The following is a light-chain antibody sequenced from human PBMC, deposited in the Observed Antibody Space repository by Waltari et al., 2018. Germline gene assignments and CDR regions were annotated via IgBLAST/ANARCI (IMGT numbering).Light chain of an antibody. Sequence: ILLTQSPGTLSLSPGGTATLSCRASAIVSADYLAWYQQKPGQPPRLLIYDVSRRATGVPDRFSGSGSGTDFSLTINRLEPEDFAVYYCQQYGGLPWTFGQGTKVDIK. J-gene: IGKJ1*01. V-gene: IGKV3-20*01. CDR2: DVS. CDR1: AIVSADY. CDR3: QQYGGLPWT.